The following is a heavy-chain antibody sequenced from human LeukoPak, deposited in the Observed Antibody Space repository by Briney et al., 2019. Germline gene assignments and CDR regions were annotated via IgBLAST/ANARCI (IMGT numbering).Heavy chain of an antibody. V-gene: IGHV3-23*01. CDR2: ISGSGGST. D-gene: IGHD1-26*01. J-gene: IGHJ4*02. CDR3: AKEYTGTFSPFPSYFDN. CDR1: GFTFSSYA. Sequence: PGGSLRLSCAVSGFTFSSYAMNWVRQAPGKGLEWVSAISGSGGSTYYADSVKGRFTISRDNSKNTLYLQMNSLRAEDTAIYYCAKEYTGTFSPFPSYFDNWGQGTLVTVSS.